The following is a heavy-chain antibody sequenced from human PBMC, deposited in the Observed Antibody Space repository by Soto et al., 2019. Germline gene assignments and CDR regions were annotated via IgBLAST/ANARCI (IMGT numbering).Heavy chain of an antibody. CDR2: ISYDGSNK. Sequence: QVPLVESGGGVVQPGRSLRLSCAASGFTFSSYGMHWVRQAPGKGLEWVAVISYDGSNKYYADSVKGRFTISRDNSKNTLYLQMNSLRAEDTAVYYCASGGMVVAATPFYWGQGTLVTVSS. V-gene: IGHV3-30*03. CDR1: GFTFSSYG. D-gene: IGHD2-15*01. CDR3: ASGGMVVAATPFY. J-gene: IGHJ4*02.